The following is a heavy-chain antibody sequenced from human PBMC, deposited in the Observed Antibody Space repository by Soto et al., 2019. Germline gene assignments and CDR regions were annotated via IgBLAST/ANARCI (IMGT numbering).Heavy chain of an antibody. J-gene: IGHJ1*01. V-gene: IGHV3-74*01. Sequence: PGGSLRLSCATSGFTFNGYWIHWVRQVPGEGLVWVSRIDGSGTTTNYAESVRGRFTISRDIAKSTVFLQMDSLRAEDTAVYHCVRCGFVGEGDFWAQGIPVTVSS. CDR3: VRCGFVGEGDF. CDR2: IDGSGTTT. CDR1: GFTFNGYW. D-gene: IGHD3-16*01.